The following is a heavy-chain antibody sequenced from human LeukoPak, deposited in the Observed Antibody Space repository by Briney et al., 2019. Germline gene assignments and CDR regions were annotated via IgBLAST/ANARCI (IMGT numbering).Heavy chain of an antibody. CDR2: IYYSGST. Sequence: SETLSLTCTVSGGSISSSSYYWGWIRQPPGKGLEWIGNIYYSGSTSYNPSLKSRVTISVDTSKNQFSLNLRSVTAADTAVYYCARGKSGSSHFDYWGQGTLVTVSP. J-gene: IGHJ4*02. CDR1: GGSISSSSYY. CDR3: ARGKSGSSHFDY. D-gene: IGHD1-26*01. V-gene: IGHV4-39*01.